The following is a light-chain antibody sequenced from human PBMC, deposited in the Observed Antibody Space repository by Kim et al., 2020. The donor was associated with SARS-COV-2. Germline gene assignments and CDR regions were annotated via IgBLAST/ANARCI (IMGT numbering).Light chain of an antibody. J-gene: IGKJ1*01. CDR1: ETVRY. Sequence: EIVLTQSPATLSLSPGERATLSCRASETVRYLAWYQQKPGQAPRLLISDASNRATGIPDRFSGSGSGTDFTLTISSLEPGDFAVYYCQERSKWTFGQGTKVDIK. CDR3: QERSKWT. V-gene: IGKV3-11*01. CDR2: DAS.